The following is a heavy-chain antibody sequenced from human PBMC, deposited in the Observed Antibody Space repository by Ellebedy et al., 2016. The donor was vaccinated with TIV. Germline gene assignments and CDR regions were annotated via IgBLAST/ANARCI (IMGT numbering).Heavy chain of an antibody. D-gene: IGHD2-21*01. J-gene: IGHJ6*03. CDR1: GYTFTSYG. CDR2: ISAYNGNT. V-gene: IGHV1-18*01. Sequence: ASVKVSXKASGYTFTSYGISWVRQAPGQGLEWMGWISAYNGNTNYAQKLQGRVTMTRDTSTSTVYMELSSLRSEDTAVYYCARDATEGVLWYYYYMDVWGKGTTVTVSS. CDR3: ARDATEGVLWYYYYMDV.